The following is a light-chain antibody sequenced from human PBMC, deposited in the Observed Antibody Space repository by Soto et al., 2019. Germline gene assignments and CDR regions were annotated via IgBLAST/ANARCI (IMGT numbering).Light chain of an antibody. CDR3: QQYSDSSGA. Sequence: DIQVTQSPSTLSASVGDRVTITRGASQSIGTWLAWYQQKPGKAPKLLIFDASTLESGVPSRFSGSGSGTDFTLTISSLQPDDFATYYCQQYSDSSGAFGQGTKVDIK. CDR2: DAS. V-gene: IGKV1-5*01. CDR1: QSIGTW. J-gene: IGKJ1*01.